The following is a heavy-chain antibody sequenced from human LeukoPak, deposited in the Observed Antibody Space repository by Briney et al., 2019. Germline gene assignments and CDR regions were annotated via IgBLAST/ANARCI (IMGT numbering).Heavy chain of an antibody. Sequence: SETLSLTCAVYGGSFSGYYWSWIRQPPGKGLEWIGSIYYSGSTYYNPSLKSRVTISVDTSKNQFSLKLSSVTAADTAVYYCARPSAAGIRSAFDIWGQGTMVTVSS. V-gene: IGHV4-34*01. CDR3: ARPSAAGIRSAFDI. D-gene: IGHD6-13*01. CDR1: GGSFSGYY. J-gene: IGHJ3*02. CDR2: IYYSGST.